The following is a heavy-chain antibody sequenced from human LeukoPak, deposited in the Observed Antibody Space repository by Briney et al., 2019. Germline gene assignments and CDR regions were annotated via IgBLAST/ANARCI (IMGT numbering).Heavy chain of an antibody. V-gene: IGHV7-4-1*02. J-gene: IGHJ4*02. Sequence: GASVKVSCKASGYTFTSYAMNWVRQAPGQGLEWMGWINTNTGNPTYAQGFTGRFVFSLDTSVSTAYLQISSLKAEDTAVYYCARGPSPEDYYDSSGYCLDYWGQGTLVTVSS. CDR1: GYTFTSYA. D-gene: IGHD3-22*01. CDR2: INTNTGNP. CDR3: ARGPSPEDYYDSSGYCLDY.